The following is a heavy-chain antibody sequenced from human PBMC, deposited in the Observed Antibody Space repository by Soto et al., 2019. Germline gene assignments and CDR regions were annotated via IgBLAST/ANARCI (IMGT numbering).Heavy chain of an antibody. D-gene: IGHD3-9*01. J-gene: IGHJ6*02. CDR1: GYTFTSYD. Sequence: QVRLVQSAAEVMKPGASVKVSCKASGYTFTSYDINWVRQATGQGLEWMGWMNPNSGNTGYAQKFQGRVTMTRNTSKSTGYMEMSSLRSEDTAVYYCARERTGATSMDVWGQGTTVTVSS. CDR3: ARERTGATSMDV. V-gene: IGHV1-8*01. CDR2: MNPNSGNT.